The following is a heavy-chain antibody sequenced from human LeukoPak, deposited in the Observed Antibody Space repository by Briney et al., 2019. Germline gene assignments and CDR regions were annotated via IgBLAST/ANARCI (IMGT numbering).Heavy chain of an antibody. V-gene: IGHV3-9*01. CDR2: ISWNSGSI. CDR3: AKMGYYDSSGYHAWFDY. D-gene: IGHD3-22*01. Sequence: GGSLRLSCAASGFTFDDYAMHWVRQAPGKGLEWVSGISWNSGSIGYADSVKGRFTISRDNAKNSLYLQTNSLRAEDTALYYCAKMGYYDSSGYHAWFDYWGQGTLVTVSS. J-gene: IGHJ4*02. CDR1: GFTFDDYA.